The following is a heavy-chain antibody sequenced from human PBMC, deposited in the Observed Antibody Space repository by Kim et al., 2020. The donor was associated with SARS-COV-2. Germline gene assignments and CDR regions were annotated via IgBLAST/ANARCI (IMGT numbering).Heavy chain of an antibody. D-gene: IGHD2-21*01. J-gene: IGHJ1*01. V-gene: IGHV3-7*03. CDR1: GFRFSSYW. CDR2: IKQDGSQK. Sequence: GGSLRLSCAASGFRFSSYWMYWVRPAPGRGLEWVANIKQDGSQKHYVDSVKGRFTISRDNAESSLHLQMTSLTAEDTAVYYCAGRPKFPYCAHATLFPVS. CDR3: AGRPKFPY.